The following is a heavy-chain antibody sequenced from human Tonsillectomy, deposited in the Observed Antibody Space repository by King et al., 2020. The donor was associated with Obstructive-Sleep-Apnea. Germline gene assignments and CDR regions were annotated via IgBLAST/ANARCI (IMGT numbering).Heavy chain of an antibody. D-gene: IGHD1-26*01. Sequence: VQLVESGGGVVRPGGSLRLSCAASGITFGVYAMSWVRQTPGKGLEWVSGIDWDGGSTIYADSVKGRFTISRDKAKNSLFLQMNSLTTEDTDLYHCASEIQGVIGGSYGNWYFDLWGRGTLVTVST. V-gene: IGHV3-20*01. CDR1: GITFGVYA. CDR2: IDWDGGST. J-gene: IGHJ2*01. CDR3: ASEIQGVIGGSYGNWYFDL.